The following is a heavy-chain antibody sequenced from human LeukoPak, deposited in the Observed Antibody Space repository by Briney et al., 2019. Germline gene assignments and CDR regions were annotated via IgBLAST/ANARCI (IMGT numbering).Heavy chain of an antibody. J-gene: IGHJ2*01. CDR1: GGSISSSSYY. Sequence: PSETLSLTCTVSGGSISSSSYYWGWIPQPPGKGLEWIGSIYCSGSNYYNPSIKSRVTISVDTSKNQFSLKLCSVPAADTAVYYSARHFHPGSSSWYFDLWGRGTLVTVSS. D-gene: IGHD6-13*01. CDR2: IYCSGSN. V-gene: IGHV4-39*01. CDR3: ARHFHPGSSSWYFDL.